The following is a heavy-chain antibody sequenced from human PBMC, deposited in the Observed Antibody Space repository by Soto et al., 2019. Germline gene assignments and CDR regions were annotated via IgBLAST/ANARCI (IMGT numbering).Heavy chain of an antibody. D-gene: IGHD3-10*01. V-gene: IGHV4-59*01. CDR2: IYNSGIT. CDR3: ARGAFGEVPEYYMDV. Sequence: PSETLSLTCTVSGGSISSYYWSWIRQPPGKGLEWIGYIYNSGITTYNPSLNSRVTISVDTSRNQFSLKLSSVTAADTAVYYCARGAFGEVPEYYMDVRGKGTTVTVSS. CDR1: GGSISSYY. J-gene: IGHJ6*03.